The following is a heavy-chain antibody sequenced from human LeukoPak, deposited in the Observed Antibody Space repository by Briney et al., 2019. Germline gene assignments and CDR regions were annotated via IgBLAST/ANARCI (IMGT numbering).Heavy chain of an antibody. CDR1: GGSISAYY. Sequence: SETLSLNCTVSGGSISAYYWSRIRRPPGKGLEWIGYNYYSGSTNYNPSLKSRVTISVDTSKNHFSLKVSSVTAADTAMYYCARSTSGNYYAMDVWGQGTTVTVSS. CDR2: NYYSGST. V-gene: IGHV4-59*08. D-gene: IGHD3-10*01. CDR3: ARSTSGNYYAMDV. J-gene: IGHJ6*02.